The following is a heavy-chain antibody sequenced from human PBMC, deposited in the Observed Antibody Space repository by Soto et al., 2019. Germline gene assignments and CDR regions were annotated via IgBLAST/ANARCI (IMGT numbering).Heavy chain of an antibody. CDR3: VSLVAARYGIGHNWFDP. CDR1: GFTFSSYE. V-gene: IGHV3-48*03. CDR2: ISSSGSTI. D-gene: IGHD2-15*01. Sequence: GGSLRLSCAASGFTFSSYEMNWVRQAPGKGLEWVSYISSSGSTIYYADSVNGRFTISRDNAKNSLYLQMNSLRAEDTAVYYCVSLVAARYGIGHNWFDPWGQGTLVTVSS. J-gene: IGHJ5*02.